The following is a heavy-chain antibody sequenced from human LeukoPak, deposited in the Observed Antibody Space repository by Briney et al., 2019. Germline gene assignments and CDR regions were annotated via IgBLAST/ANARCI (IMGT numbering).Heavy chain of an antibody. J-gene: IGHJ4*02. CDR2: ITRNSDDM. V-gene: IGHV3-9*01. CDR3: TRVTSWRTGFDY. D-gene: IGHD1-1*01. CDR1: GFSFEAYG. Sequence: GRSLRLSCAASGFSFEAYGMYWVRQAPGKGLEWVSGITRNSDDMAYADSVKGRFTISRDNAKNCLYLQMNSLTVEDTALYYCTRVTSWRTGFDYWGQGTLVTVSS.